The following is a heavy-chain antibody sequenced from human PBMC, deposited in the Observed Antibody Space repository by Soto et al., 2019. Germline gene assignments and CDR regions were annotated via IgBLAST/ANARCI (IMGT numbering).Heavy chain of an antibody. D-gene: IGHD3-22*01. CDR2: IYPGDSDI. CDR1: GYSFTSYW. V-gene: IGHV5-51*01. Sequence: GESLKISCKGSGYSFTSYWIGWVRQMPGKGLEWMGIIYPGDSDIRYSPSFQGQVTISADKSISTAYLQWSSLKASDTAMYYCARHRQDDSSGYYYFDAFDIWGQGTMVTVSS. CDR3: ARHRQDDSSGYYYFDAFDI. J-gene: IGHJ3*02.